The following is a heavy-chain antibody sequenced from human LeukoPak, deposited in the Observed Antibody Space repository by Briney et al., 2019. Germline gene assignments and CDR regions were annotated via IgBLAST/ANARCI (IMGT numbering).Heavy chain of an antibody. V-gene: IGHV4-34*01. CDR2: IDHSGST. D-gene: IGHD6-13*01. J-gene: IGHJ6*03. CDR3: ARRRIAAAGNCYMDV. Sequence: SSETLSLTCAVYGGSFSGYYWSWIRQPPGKGLEWIGEIDHSGSTNYNPSLKSRVTISVDTSKNQFSLKLSSVTAADTAVYYCARRRIAAAGNCYMDVWGKGTTVTVSS. CDR1: GGSFSGYY.